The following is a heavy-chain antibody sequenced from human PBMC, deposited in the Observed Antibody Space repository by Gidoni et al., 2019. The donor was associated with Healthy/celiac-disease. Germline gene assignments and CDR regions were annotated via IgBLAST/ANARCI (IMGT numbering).Heavy chain of an antibody. CDR2: INAGNGNT. CDR1: GYTFTSYA. V-gene: IGHV1-3*01. Sequence: ASGYTFTSYAMHWVRQAPGQRLEWMGWINAGNGNTKYSQKFQGRVTITRDTSASTAYMELSSLRSEDTAVYYCARAGWELLGGGDLFFDYWGQGTLVTVSS. J-gene: IGHJ4*02. CDR3: ARAGWELLGGGDLFFDY. D-gene: IGHD1-26*01.